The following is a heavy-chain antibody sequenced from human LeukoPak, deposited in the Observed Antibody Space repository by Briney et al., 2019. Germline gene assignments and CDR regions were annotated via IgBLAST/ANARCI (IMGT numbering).Heavy chain of an antibody. V-gene: IGHV3-23*01. CDR3: AKSVEQWLSRGVVFAFDI. D-gene: IGHD6-19*01. Sequence: PGGSLRLSCAASGFTFSSYAMSWVRQAPGKGLEWVSAISGSGGSTYYADSVKGRFTISRDNSKNTLYLQMNSLRAEDTAVYYCAKSVEQWLSRGVVFAFDIWGQGTMVTVSS. J-gene: IGHJ3*02. CDR1: GFTFSSYA. CDR2: ISGSGGST.